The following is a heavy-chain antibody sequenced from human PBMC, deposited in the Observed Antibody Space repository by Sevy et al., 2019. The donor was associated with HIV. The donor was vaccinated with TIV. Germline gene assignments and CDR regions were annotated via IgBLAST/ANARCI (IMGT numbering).Heavy chain of an antibody. Sequence: SETLSLTCTVSGGSISSYYWSWIRQPAGKGLEWIGRIYTSGSTNYNTSLKSRVTMSVDTSKDQFALKLSSVTAADTAVDYCARGLRPGAAVGNYFDYWGQGTLVTVSS. V-gene: IGHV4-4*07. J-gene: IGHJ4*02. D-gene: IGHD4-17*01. CDR1: GGSISSYY. CDR3: ARGLRPGAAVGNYFDY. CDR2: IYTSGST.